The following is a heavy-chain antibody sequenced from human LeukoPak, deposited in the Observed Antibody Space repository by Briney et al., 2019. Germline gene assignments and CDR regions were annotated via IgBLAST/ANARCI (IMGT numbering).Heavy chain of an antibody. D-gene: IGHD4/OR15-4a*01. CDR2: IKQDGSEK. J-gene: IGHJ3*02. CDR3: AREANPDYAFDI. V-gene: IGHV3-7*01. CDR1: GFTFSDHY. Sequence: GGSLRLSCEASGFTFSDHYMDWVRQAPGRGLEWVANIKQDGSEKYYVDSVKGRFTISRDNAKNSLYLQMNSLRAEDTAVYYCAREANPDYAFDIWGQGTMVTVSS.